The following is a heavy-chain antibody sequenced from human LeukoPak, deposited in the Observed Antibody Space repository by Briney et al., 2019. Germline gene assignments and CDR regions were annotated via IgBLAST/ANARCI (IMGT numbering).Heavy chain of an antibody. J-gene: IGHJ4*02. CDR3: AKDQNYDILTGYYGY. CDR2: IKSKTDGGTT. D-gene: IGHD3-9*01. V-gene: IGHV3-15*01. Sequence: GGSLRLSCAASGFTFSNAWMSWVRQAPGKGLEWVGRIKSKTDGGTTDYAAPVKGRFTISRDDSKNTLYLQMNSLRAEDTAVYYCAKDQNYDILTGYYGYWGQGTLVTVSS. CDR1: GFTFSNAW.